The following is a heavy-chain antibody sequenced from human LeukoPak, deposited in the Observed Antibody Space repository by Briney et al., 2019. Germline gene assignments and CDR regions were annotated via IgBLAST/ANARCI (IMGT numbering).Heavy chain of an antibody. D-gene: IGHD2-2*01. CDR2: ISSSTNYI. Sequence: KPGGSLRLSRAASGFTFSSYSMNWVRQAPGKGLEWVSSISSSTNYIYYADSVKGRFTISRDNAKNSLYLQMNSLRAEDTAVYYCARDRALGYCSSTSCLWRYFDYWGQGTLVAVSS. J-gene: IGHJ4*02. CDR1: GFTFSSYS. V-gene: IGHV3-21*06. CDR3: ARDRALGYCSSTSCLWRYFDY.